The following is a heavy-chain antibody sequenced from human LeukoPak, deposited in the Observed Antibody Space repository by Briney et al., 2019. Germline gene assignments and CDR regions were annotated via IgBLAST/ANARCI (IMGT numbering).Heavy chain of an antibody. Sequence: SETLSLTCTVSGGSISSYYWSWIRQPPGKGLEWIGYIYYSGSTNYNPSLKSRVTVSVDTSKNQFSLKLSSVTAADMAVYYCARVELETDYYYYMDVWGKGTTVTVSS. J-gene: IGHJ6*03. CDR3: ARVELETDYYYYMDV. V-gene: IGHV4-59*01. CDR2: IYYSGST. D-gene: IGHD1-1*01. CDR1: GGSISSYY.